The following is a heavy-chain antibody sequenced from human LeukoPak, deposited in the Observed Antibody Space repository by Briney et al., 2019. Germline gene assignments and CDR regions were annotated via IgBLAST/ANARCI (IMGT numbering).Heavy chain of an antibody. Sequence: SQTLSLTCTVSGGSISSGDYYWSWIRQPPGKGLEWIGYIYYSGSTYYNPSLKSRVTISVDTSKNQFSLKLSSVTAADTAVYYCARVALITIHENDAFDIWGQGTVVTVSS. CDR1: GGSISSGDYY. D-gene: IGHD3-3*01. J-gene: IGHJ3*02. CDR2: IYYSGST. V-gene: IGHV4-30-4*01. CDR3: ARVALITIHENDAFDI.